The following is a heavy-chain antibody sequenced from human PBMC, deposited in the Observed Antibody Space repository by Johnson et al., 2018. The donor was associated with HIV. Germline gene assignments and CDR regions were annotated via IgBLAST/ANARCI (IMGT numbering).Heavy chain of an antibody. CDR3: AREGIVGATDDAFDI. CDR1: GFNFSSYW. CDR2: IKQDGSEK. V-gene: IGHV3-7*01. Sequence: VQLVESGGGLVQPGGSLRLSCAASGFNFSSYWMSWVRQAPGKGLEWVANIKQDGSEKYYVDSVKGRFTISRDNAKNSLYLQMNSLRAEDTAVYYCAREGIVGATDDAFDIWGQGTMVTVSS. D-gene: IGHD1-26*01. J-gene: IGHJ3*02.